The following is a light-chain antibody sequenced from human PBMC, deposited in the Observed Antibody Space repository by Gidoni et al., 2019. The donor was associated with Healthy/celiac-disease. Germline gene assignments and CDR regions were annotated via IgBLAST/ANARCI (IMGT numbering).Light chain of an antibody. CDR1: PSVLYSANNKNY. CDR3: QQYYSTPPWT. J-gene: IGKJ1*01. Sequence: DIVMTQSPDSLAVSLGERATINCKSSPSVLYSANNKNYLAWYQQKPGQPPKLLIYWASTRESGVPDRFSGSGSGTDFTLTISSLQAEDGAVYYCQQYYSTPPWTFGQGTKVEIK. V-gene: IGKV4-1*01. CDR2: WAS.